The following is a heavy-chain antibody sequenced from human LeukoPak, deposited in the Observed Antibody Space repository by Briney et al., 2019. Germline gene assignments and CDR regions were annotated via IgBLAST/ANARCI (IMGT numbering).Heavy chain of an antibody. Sequence: ASVKVSCKASGGTFSSYAISWVRQAPGQGLEWMGRIIPILGIANYAQKFQGRVTITADKSTSTAYMELSSLRSEDTAVYYCARGGTYCGGDCYPYYFDYWGQETLVTVSS. CDR2: IIPILGIA. CDR3: ARGGTYCGGDCYPYYFDY. D-gene: IGHD2-21*02. J-gene: IGHJ4*02. V-gene: IGHV1-69*04. CDR1: GGTFSSYA.